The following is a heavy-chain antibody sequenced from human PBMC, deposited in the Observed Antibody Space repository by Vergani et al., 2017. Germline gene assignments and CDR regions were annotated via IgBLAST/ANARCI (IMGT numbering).Heavy chain of an antibody. Sequence: VQLVESGGGLVKPGGSLRLSCAASGFTFSDFSMSWVRQAPGKGLEWVAFIGSHGPYINYADSVKGRFIISRDNTNNSLFLQLRSLRAEDAAVYYCARDCTSGGCPDNYGMDVWGQGATVTVSS. J-gene: IGHJ6*02. CDR3: ARDCTSGGCPDNYGMDV. CDR1: GFTFSDFS. D-gene: IGHD2-8*01. V-gene: IGHV3-21*06. CDR2: IGSHGPYI.